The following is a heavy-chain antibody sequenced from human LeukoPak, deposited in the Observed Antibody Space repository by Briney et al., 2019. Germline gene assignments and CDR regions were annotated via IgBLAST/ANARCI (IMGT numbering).Heavy chain of an antibody. D-gene: IGHD1-26*01. CDR1: GFIFSSYA. Sequence: GGSLRLSCAASGFIFSSYAMSWVRQAPGKGLEWVSSISNSGDSTYYADSVKGRFTISRDNSKTTLYLQMNGLRAEDTAVYYCTSHVGGTARAWGYFQYWGQGTLVTVSS. J-gene: IGHJ1*01. CDR3: TSHVGGTARAWGYFQY. CDR2: ISNSGDST. V-gene: IGHV3-23*01.